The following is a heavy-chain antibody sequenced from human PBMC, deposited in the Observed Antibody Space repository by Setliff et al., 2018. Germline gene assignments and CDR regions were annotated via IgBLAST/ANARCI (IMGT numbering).Heavy chain of an antibody. V-gene: IGHV1-69*05. D-gene: IGHD6-6*01. Sequence: GASVKVSCKASGDSFSNYAISWVRQAPGQGLEWMGGLIPMFGTPGYAQKFQDRVTITTDESTSTGYMELRSLRPDDTAVYYCATRRAARSPLTGWGQGTLVTVSS. CDR2: LIPMFGTP. CDR3: ATRRAARSPLTG. J-gene: IGHJ4*02. CDR1: GDSFSNYA.